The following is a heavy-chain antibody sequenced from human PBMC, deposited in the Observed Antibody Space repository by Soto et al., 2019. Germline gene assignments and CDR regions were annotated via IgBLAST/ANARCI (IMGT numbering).Heavy chain of an antibody. J-gene: IGHJ5*02. D-gene: IGHD4-17*01. V-gene: IGHV4-31*03. CDR3: ARERFYGDYVANLFDP. Sequence: QVQLRESGPGLVKPSQTLSLTCTVSGGSISSGGYYWSWIRQHPGKGLEWIGYIYYSGSTYYNPSLKSRVTISVDTSKNQFSLKLSSVTAADTAVYYCARERFYGDYVANLFDPWGQGTLVTVSS. CDR2: IYYSGST. CDR1: GGSISSGGYY.